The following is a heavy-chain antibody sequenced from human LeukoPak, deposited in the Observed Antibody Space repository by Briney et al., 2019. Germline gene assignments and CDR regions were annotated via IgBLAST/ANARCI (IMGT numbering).Heavy chain of an antibody. J-gene: IGHJ4*02. CDR1: GLYVGRYW. V-gene: IGHV3-7*03. CDR2: IKQDESEK. Sequence: GGSLRLSCAASGLYVGRYWMSWVRQAPGEGLEWVANIKQDESEKDYLDSVKGRFTISRDNAKNSLYLQMNSLKTEDTAVYYCTTVDIAGLEGGFVPYDSLDYWGQGTLVTVSS. D-gene: IGHD2-2*03. CDR3: TTVDIAGLEGGFVPYDSLDY.